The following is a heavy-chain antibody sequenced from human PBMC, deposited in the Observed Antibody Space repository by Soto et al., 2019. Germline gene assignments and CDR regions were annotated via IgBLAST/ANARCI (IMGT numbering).Heavy chain of an antibody. J-gene: IGHJ5*02. V-gene: IGHV4-4*02. Sequence: QVQLQDSGPGLVKPSGTLSLTCAVSGGSISSSNWWSWVRQPPGKGLEWIGEMYHSGSTNHNPSLTRRVTISVDKSKNQFSLKLSSVTAADTAVYYCARAHCSGGSCYSVQHWFDPWGQGTLVTVSS. CDR1: GGSISSSNW. CDR3: ARAHCSGGSCYSVQHWFDP. CDR2: MYHSGST. D-gene: IGHD2-15*01.